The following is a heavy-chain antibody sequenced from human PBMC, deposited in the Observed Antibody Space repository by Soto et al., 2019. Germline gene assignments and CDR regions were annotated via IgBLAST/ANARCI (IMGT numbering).Heavy chain of an antibody. Sequence: EVQLVESGGGLVKPGGSLRLSCAASGFTFSSYSMNWVRQAPGKGLEWVSSISSSGTYIYYADSVKGRFTISRDNAKKSLYMQMNSLRAEDTAVYYCAFAGSGSYSNVADAFDIWGQGTMVTVSS. CDR3: AFAGSGSYSNVADAFDI. V-gene: IGHV3-21*01. J-gene: IGHJ3*02. CDR2: ISSSGTYI. D-gene: IGHD3-10*01. CDR1: GFTFSSYS.